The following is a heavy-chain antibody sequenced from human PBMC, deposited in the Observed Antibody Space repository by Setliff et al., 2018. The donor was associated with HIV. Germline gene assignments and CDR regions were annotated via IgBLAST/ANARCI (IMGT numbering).Heavy chain of an antibody. CDR3: AKRRVSNIGPGDY. Sequence: SETLSLTCTVSRGSIRTSTYYWGWIRQPPGKGLEWIGTIYYTGSTYYNPSLKSRFAVSRDNSNNTLFLQMHNLRADDTAVYYCAKRRVSNIGPGDYWGQGTLVTVSS. CDR2: IYYTGST. V-gene: IGHV4-39*01. D-gene: IGHD3-16*02. J-gene: IGHJ4*02. CDR1: RGSIRTSTYY.